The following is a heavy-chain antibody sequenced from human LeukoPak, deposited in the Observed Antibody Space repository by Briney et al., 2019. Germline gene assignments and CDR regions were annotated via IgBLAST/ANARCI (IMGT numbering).Heavy chain of an antibody. V-gene: IGHV1-69*05. CDR2: IIPIFGTA. Sequence: SVKVSCKASGGTFSSYAISWVRQAPGQGLEWMGGIIPIFGTANYAQKFQGRVTITTDESTSTAYMELSSLRSEDTAVHYCARNPIFDSAFDYWGQGTLVTVSS. CDR1: GGTFSSYA. D-gene: IGHD5/OR15-5a*01. J-gene: IGHJ4*02. CDR3: ARNPIFDSAFDY.